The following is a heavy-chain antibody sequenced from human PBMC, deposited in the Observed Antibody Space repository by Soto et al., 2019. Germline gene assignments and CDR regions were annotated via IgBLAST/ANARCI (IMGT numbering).Heavy chain of an antibody. CDR3: ARDVENVGWYFDL. V-gene: IGHV1-18*04. CDR2: ISAYNGNT. CDR1: GYTFTGYY. Sequence: ASVKVSCKASGYTFTGYYMHWVRQAPGQGLEWMGWISAYNGNTNYAQKLQGRVTMTTDTSTSTAYMELRSLRSDDTAVYYCARDVENVGWYFDLWGRGTLVTVSS. J-gene: IGHJ2*01. D-gene: IGHD1-1*01.